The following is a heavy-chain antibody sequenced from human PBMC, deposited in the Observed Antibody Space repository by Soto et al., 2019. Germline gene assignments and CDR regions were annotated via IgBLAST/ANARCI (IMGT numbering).Heavy chain of an antibody. J-gene: IGHJ4*02. CDR2: IIPIFGTA. CDR1: GGTFSSYA. V-gene: IGHV1-69*06. Sequence: SVKVSCKASGGTFSSYAISWVRQAPGQGLEWMGGIIPIFGTANYAQKFQGRVTITADKSTSTAYMELSSLRSEDTAVYYCASWAYSGSQGYFDYWGQGTLVTVSS. CDR3: ASWAYSGSQGYFDY. D-gene: IGHD1-26*01.